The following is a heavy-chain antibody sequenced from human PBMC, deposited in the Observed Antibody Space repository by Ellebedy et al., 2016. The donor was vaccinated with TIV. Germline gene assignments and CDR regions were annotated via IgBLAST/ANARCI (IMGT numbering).Heavy chain of an antibody. CDR2: INWNGGST. J-gene: IGHJ6*02. CDR1: GFTFDDYG. Sequence: GGSLRLSCAASGFTFDDYGMSWVRQAPGKGLEWVSGINWNGGSTGYADSVKGRFTISRDNAKNSLYLQMNSLRAEDTAVYYCARDRATITDYYYYGMDVWGQGTTVTVSS. CDR3: ARDRATITDYYYYGMDV. D-gene: IGHD5-24*01. V-gene: IGHV3-20*04.